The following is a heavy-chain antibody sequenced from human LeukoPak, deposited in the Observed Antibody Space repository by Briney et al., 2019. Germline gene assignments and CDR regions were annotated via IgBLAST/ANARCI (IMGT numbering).Heavy chain of an antibody. CDR3: ARPAAGTAPYFDY. Sequence: GESLKISCKGSGYTFTSNWIVWVRQMPGKGLEWMGIIYPGDSDTRYSPSFQGQVTISADKSISTAYLQWSSLKASDTAVYYCARPAAGTAPYFDYWGQGTLVTVSS. D-gene: IGHD6-19*01. J-gene: IGHJ4*02. CDR1: GYTFTSNW. V-gene: IGHV5-51*01. CDR2: IYPGDSDT.